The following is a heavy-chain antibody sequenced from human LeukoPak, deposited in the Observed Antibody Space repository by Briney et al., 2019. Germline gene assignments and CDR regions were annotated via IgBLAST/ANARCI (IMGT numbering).Heavy chain of an antibody. V-gene: IGHV4-34*01. CDR2: INHSGST. J-gene: IGHJ4*02. D-gene: IGHD3-3*01. CDR1: GGSFSGYY. Sequence: PSETLSLTCAVYGGSFSGYYWSWIRQPPWKGLEWIGEINHSGSTNYNPSLKSRVTISVDTSKNQFSLKLSSVTAADTAVYYCARGRGITIFGVVISPNSDYWGQGTLVTVSS. CDR3: ARGRGITIFGVVISPNSDY.